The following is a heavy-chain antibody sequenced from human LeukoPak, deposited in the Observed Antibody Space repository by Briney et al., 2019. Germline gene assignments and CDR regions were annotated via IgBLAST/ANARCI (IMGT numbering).Heavy chain of an antibody. CDR1: GESLNYYY. Sequence: SETLSLTCAVYGESLNYYYWSWIRQSPGKGLEWIGDIFDGKTINYNPSLKSRVTISAATSSQQFSLNLKSVTAADTAVYFCASGALAARLNPWAQGALVIVSS. CDR2: IFDGKTI. CDR3: ASGALAARLNP. V-gene: IGHV4-34*12. D-gene: IGHD6-19*01. J-gene: IGHJ5*02.